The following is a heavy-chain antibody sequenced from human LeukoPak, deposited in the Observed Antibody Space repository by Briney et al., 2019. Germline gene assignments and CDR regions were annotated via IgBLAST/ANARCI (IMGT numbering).Heavy chain of an antibody. J-gene: IGHJ1*01. V-gene: IGHV3-33*01. CDR1: GFSFSSYG. Sequence: SLRVSCAASGFSFSSYGMHWGRNVQPPGQDWESVIWFDESKEYYDDSVKGRFTISRDNSKNTLYLQMNSLRAEDTAVYYCARDRCSGGSCDSGAEYFQHWGQGTLVSVSS. CDR2: IWFDESKE. CDR3: ARDRCSGGSCDSGAEYFQH. D-gene: IGHD2-15*01.